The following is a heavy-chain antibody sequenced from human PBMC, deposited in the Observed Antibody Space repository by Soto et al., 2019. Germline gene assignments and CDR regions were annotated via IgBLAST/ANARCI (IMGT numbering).Heavy chain of an antibody. CDR1: GGSFSSNP. Sequence: QVQLVQSGSEVKKPGSSVKVSCKASGGSFSSNPISWVRQAPGQGLEWMAGIIPIFATVHYAQKFQGRVTITADESTSTAYMELTSPRSEDTAVYFCARGGRGYSSAPRYYFDYWGQGTRVTVSS. CDR2: IIPIFATV. CDR3: ARGGRGYSSAPRYYFDY. J-gene: IGHJ4*02. V-gene: IGHV1-69*01. D-gene: IGHD5-18*01.